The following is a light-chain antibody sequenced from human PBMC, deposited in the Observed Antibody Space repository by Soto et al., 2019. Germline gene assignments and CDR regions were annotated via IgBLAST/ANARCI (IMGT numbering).Light chain of an antibody. CDR2: DVS. CDR3: CSYAGSFYI. Sequence: QSVLTQPRSVSGSPGQSVTISCTGTSSDVGGYNYVSWYQQHPGKAPKLMIYDVSKRPSGVPDRFSGSKSGNTASLTISGLQAEDEADYYYCSYAGSFYIFGTGTKVTVL. J-gene: IGLJ1*01. CDR1: SSDVGGYNY. V-gene: IGLV2-11*01.